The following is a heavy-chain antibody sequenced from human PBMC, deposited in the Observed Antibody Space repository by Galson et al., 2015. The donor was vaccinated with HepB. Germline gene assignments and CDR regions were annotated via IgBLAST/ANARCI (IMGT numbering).Heavy chain of an antibody. CDR3: ARDGAVAREDYYYYGMDV. CDR2: IWYDGSNK. V-gene: IGHV3-33*01. J-gene: IGHJ6*02. Sequence: SLRLSCAASGFTFSSYGMHWVRQAPGKGLEWVAVIWYDGSNKYYADSVKGRFTISRDNSKNTLYLQMNSLRAEDTAVYYCARDGAVAREDYYYYGMDVWGQGTTVTVSS. D-gene: IGHD6-19*01. CDR1: GFTFSSYG.